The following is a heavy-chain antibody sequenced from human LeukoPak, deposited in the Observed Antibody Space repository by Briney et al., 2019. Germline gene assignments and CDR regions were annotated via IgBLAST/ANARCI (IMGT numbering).Heavy chain of an antibody. J-gene: IGHJ4*02. V-gene: IGHV3-48*03. CDR2: ISSSGSTI. CDR3: ARVSATVDY. D-gene: IGHD2-15*01. Sequence: PGGSLRLSCAASGFTFSSYEMNWVRQAPGKGLEWVSYISSSGSTIYYADSVKGRFTISRDNAKNSLYLQMNSLRAEDTAVYYCARVSATVDYWGQGTLVTVSS. CDR1: GFTFSSYE.